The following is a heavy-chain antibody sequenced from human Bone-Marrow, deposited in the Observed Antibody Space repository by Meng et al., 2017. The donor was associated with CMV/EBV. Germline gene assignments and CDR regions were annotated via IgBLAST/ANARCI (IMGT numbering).Heavy chain of an antibody. J-gene: IGHJ4*02. Sequence: SETLSLTCAVYGGSFSGYYWSWIRQPPGKGLEWIGEINHSGSTNYNPSLKSRVTISVDTSKNQFSLKLSSVTAADTAVYYWARTGRRGARMVRGVTKGFYYWGQGTLVTVSS. CDR1: GGSFSGYY. CDR2: INHSGST. D-gene: IGHD3-10*01. V-gene: IGHV4-34*01. CDR3: ARTGRRGARMVRGVTKGFYY.